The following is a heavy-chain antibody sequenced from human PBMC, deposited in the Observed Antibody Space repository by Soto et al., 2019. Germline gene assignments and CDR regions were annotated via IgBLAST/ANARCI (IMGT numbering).Heavy chain of an antibody. CDR1: GYTFTSYG. D-gene: IGHD2-2*01. V-gene: IGHV1-18*01. CDR3: ARDQDIVVVPAAMRCDY. Sequence: ASVKVSCKASGYTFTSYGISWVRQAPGQGLEWMGWISASNGNTNYAQKLQGRVTLTTDTSTSPAFMELRSLRSDDTAVYYGARDQDIVVVPAAMRCDYGGRGPRGTVSS. J-gene: IGHJ4*02. CDR2: ISASNGNT.